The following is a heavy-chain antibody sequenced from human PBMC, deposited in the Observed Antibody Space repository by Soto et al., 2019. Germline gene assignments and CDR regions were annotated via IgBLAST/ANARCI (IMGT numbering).Heavy chain of an antibody. CDR2: ISGSGGST. V-gene: IGHV3-23*01. Sequence: GGSLRLSCVASGFTFSSYAMSWVRQAPGKGLEWVSAISGSGGSTYYADSVKGRFTISRDNSKNTLYLQMNSLRAEDTAVYYCAKVPYCSSTSCYGGGDYWGQGTLVTVSS. J-gene: IGHJ4*02. CDR1: GFTFSSYA. D-gene: IGHD2-2*01. CDR3: AKVPYCSSTSCYGGGDY.